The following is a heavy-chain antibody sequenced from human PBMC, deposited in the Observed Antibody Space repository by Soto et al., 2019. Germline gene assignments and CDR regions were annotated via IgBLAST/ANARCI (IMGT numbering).Heavy chain of an antibody. J-gene: IGHJ4*02. V-gene: IGHV3-7*01. CDR1: GFTFSNYW. CDR2: IKQDGSEK. CDR3: ARYRGSSCLDY. Sequence: EVQLVESGGGLVQPGGSLRLSCAASGFTFSNYWMSWVRQAPGKGLEWVANIKQDGSEKYYVDSVKGRFTISRDNAKNSLYLQMNSLRAEDTAVYYCARYRGSSCLDYWGQGTLVTVSS. D-gene: IGHD6-13*01.